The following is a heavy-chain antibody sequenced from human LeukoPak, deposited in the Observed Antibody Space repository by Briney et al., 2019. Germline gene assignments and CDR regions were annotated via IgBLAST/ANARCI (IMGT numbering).Heavy chain of an antibody. Sequence: PSETLSLTCTVSGDSISSFYWSWIRQPAEKGLEWIGHIYTSGSTNYYSRDSTDYNPSLKSRPTISLDRSKNQFSLKLSSVTAADTAVYYCAAFLSGTYWYFDYWGQGALVTVSS. D-gene: IGHD1-26*01. CDR3: AAFLSGTYWYFDY. V-gene: IGHV4-4*07. CDR2: IYTSGST. J-gene: IGHJ4*02. CDR1: GDSISSFY.